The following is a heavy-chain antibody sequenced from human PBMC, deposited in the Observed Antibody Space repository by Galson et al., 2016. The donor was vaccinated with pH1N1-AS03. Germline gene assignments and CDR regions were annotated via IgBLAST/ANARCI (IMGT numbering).Heavy chain of an antibody. D-gene: IGHD1-14*01. V-gene: IGHV4-39*01. CDR3: ARQAEGRMLTLRHRYFDF. J-gene: IGHJ2*01. CDR1: GGSINISPYN. Sequence: LSLTCSVSGGSINISPYNWGWIRQSPGKGLEWLGSVSFSGTTYYNPSLKSRVSTSMDTSENQISLTLSSATATDTAVYYCARQAEGRMLTLRHRYFDFWGHCIRVTVSS. CDR2: VSFSGTT.